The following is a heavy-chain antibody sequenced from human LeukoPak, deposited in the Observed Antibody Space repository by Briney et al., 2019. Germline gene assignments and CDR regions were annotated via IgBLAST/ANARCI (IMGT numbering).Heavy chain of an antibody. CDR3: ARRSSMTISGMIIPDFDY. CDR2: ISSSGSVT. Sequence: PGGSLRLSCAASGFTFSTYNMNWVRQAPGKGLEWVSYISSSGSVTYYADSVKGRFTISRDSAKNSLYLQMNSLRDEDTAVYYCARRSSMTISGMIIPDFDYWGQGTLVTVSS. V-gene: IGHV3-48*02. D-gene: IGHD3-3*01. CDR1: GFTFSTYN. J-gene: IGHJ4*02.